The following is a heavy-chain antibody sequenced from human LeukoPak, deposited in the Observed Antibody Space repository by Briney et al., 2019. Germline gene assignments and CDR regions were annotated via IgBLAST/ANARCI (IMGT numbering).Heavy chain of an antibody. D-gene: IGHD6-19*01. CDR2: IYYSGSP. CDR3: ARDTYSSGWYVWFDL. J-gene: IGHJ5*02. CDR1: GVSISSSGYC. Sequence: SETLPLTCTVSGVSISSSGYCWGWVRQPPGKGREWIGSIYYSGSPYYNPSLKSRVTISVDTSKNQFSLKLSSVTAADTAVYYCARDTYSSGWYVWFDLWGQGTLVTVSS. V-gene: IGHV4-39*07.